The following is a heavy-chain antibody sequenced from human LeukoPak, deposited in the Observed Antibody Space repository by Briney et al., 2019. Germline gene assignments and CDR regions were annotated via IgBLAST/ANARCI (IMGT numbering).Heavy chain of an antibody. CDR1: GFTFSRYS. CDR2: ISISSNYI. D-gene: IGHD6-13*01. J-gene: IGHJ4*02. CDR3: VRGSQWNPGIAAAGNFDY. V-gene: IGHV3-21*01. Sequence: GGSLRLSCAASGFTFSRYSMNWVRQAPGKGLEWVSSISISSNYIYYTDSVKGRCTISRDNGKNSLYLQMNSLRAEDTAVYFCVRGSQWNPGIAAAGNFDYWGQGTLVTVSS.